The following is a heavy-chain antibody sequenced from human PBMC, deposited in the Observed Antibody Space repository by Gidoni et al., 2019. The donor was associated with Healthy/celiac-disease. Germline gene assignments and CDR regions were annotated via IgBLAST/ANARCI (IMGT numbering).Heavy chain of an antibody. Sequence: EVQLVESGGGLVQPGGSLRLSCAASGFTFSSYWMHWVRQAPGKGLVWVSRINSDGSSTSYADSVKGRFTISRDNAKNTLYLQMNSLRAEDTAVYYCARVDYYGSGSYYYYGMDVWGQGTTVTVSS. D-gene: IGHD3-10*01. CDR1: GFTFSSYW. CDR2: INSDGSST. CDR3: ARVDYYGSGSYYYYGMDV. J-gene: IGHJ6*02. V-gene: IGHV3-74*01.